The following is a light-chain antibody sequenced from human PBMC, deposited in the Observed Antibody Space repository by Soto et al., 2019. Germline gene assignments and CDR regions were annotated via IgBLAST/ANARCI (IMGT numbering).Light chain of an antibody. CDR1: SSDVGDYNY. V-gene: IGLV2-14*01. CDR2: EVS. Sequence: QSVLTQPASVSGSPGQSITISCTGTSSDVGDYNYVSWYQQHPGKAPKLMIYEVSNRPSGVSNRFSGFKSGNTASLTISGLQAEDEADYYCSSYTSSSTLGFGGGTKVTVL. CDR3: SSYTSSSTLG. J-gene: IGLJ3*02.